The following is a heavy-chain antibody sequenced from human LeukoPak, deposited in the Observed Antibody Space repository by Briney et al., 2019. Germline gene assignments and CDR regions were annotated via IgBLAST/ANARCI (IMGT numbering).Heavy chain of an antibody. CDR3: ARDRSYDFWSGYFDY. CDR2: INPNSGGT. V-gene: IGHV1-2*02. Sequence: ASVKVSCKASGYTFTGYYMHWVRQAPGQGLEWMGWINPNSGGTNYAQKFQGRVTMTRDTSISTAYMELSRLRSDDTAVYYCARDRSYDFWSGYFDYRGQGTLVTVSS. D-gene: IGHD3-3*01. J-gene: IGHJ4*02. CDR1: GYTFTGYY.